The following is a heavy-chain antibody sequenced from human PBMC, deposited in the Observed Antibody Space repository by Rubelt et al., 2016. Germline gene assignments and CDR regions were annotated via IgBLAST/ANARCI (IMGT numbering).Heavy chain of an antibody. CDR1: GGSFSGYY. V-gene: IGHV4-34*01. Sequence: QVQLQQWGAGLLKPSETLSLTCAVYGGSFSGYYWSWIRQPPGKGLEWIGEINHSGSTNYNPSLKSRVTISVDTSKNQFSLRLSSVTAADTAGYYCARMAGNYYGMDVWGQGTTVTVSS. CDR3: ARMAGNYYGMDV. J-gene: IGHJ6*02. CDR2: INHSGST. D-gene: IGHD5-24*01.